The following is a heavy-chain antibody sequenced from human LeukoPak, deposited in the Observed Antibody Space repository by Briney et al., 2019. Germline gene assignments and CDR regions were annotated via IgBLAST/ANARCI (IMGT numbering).Heavy chain of an antibody. CDR2: IFNTGSIYFSGNT. V-gene: IGHV4-34*12. J-gene: IGHJ5*02. D-gene: IGHD3-10*01. Sequence: SETLSLTCAVYGGSFSGYYWSWIRQPPGKGLEWIGSIFNTGSIYFSGNTYYNPSLKSRVTILVDTSKNQFSLKLSSVTAADTAVYYCARDKSITMVRGVIPTSNWFDPWGQGTLVTVSS. CDR3: ARDKSITMVRGVIPTSNWFDP. CDR1: GGSFSGYY.